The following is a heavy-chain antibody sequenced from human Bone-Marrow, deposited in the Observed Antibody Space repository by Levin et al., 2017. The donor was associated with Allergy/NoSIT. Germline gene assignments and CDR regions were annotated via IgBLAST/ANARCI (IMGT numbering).Heavy chain of an antibody. J-gene: IGHJ5*02. CDR3: ARAGNNWDRIWFDP. CDR1: GGSIGNYY. CDR2: IYYTGST. Sequence: SETLSLTFTVSGGSIGNYYWAWIRQSPVKGLQYIGYIYYTGSTNYKPSRKSRVTISLDTSKTQFSLELTSVTAADTAVYFCARAGNNWDRIWFDPWGQGTLVTVSS. D-gene: IGHD1-1*01. V-gene: IGHV4-59*01.